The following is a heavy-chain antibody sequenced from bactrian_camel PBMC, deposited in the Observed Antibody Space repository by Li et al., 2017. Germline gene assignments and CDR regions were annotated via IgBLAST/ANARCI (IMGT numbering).Heavy chain of an antibody. D-gene: IGHD1*01. CDR1: GNRYSRNC. CDR2: INSRGDYI. Sequence: VQLVESGGGSVQAGGSLRLSRVVSGNRYSRNCVGWFRQAPGKGLEWVTVINSRGDYIGYVDSVKGRFTISQDDAKNTLYLQMNSLKPEDTAMYYCAADPGRCVHNFYDANRLAYKGQGTQVTVS. V-gene: IGHV3S42*01. J-gene: IGHJ4*01.